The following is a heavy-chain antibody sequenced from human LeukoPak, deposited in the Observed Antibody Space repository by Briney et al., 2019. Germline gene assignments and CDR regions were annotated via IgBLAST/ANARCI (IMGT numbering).Heavy chain of an antibody. CDR3: ATGSRKHYDYSDYYNY. V-gene: IGHV3-64*01. Sequence: GGSLRLSSAASGFTFSSYAMHWVRQAPGKGLEYVSAISSNGGSTYYANSVKGRFTISRDNSTNTLYLQMGSLRAEDVAVYYCATGSRKHYDYSDYYNYGGQGTLVAVSS. D-gene: IGHD3-22*01. J-gene: IGHJ4*02. CDR2: ISSNGGST. CDR1: GFTFSSYA.